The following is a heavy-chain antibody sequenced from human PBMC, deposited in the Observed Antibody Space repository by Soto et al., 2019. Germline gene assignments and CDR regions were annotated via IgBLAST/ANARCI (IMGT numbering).Heavy chain of an antibody. CDR1: NGSISSRSSY. D-gene: IGHD4-17*01. CDR2: IYYIGNT. V-gene: IGHV4-39*01. CDR3: GGQDYGAKGYYFEI. J-gene: IGHJ4*02. Sequence: QLQLQESGSGLVKPSETLSLTCIVSNGSISSRSSYWGWIRQTPGKGLEWIGSIYYIGNTYYNPSLKSRVTISIDTSKTQLSLKMNSVTAADTAVYFCGGQDYGAKGYYFEIWCQRALATVSS.